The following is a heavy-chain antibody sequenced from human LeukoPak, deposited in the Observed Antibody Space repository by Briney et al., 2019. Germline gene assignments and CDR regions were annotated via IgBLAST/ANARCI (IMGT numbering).Heavy chain of an antibody. CDR3: ARDQSITMVRGVIITGRANAFDI. D-gene: IGHD3-10*01. V-gene: IGHV6-1*01. CDR1: GDSVSSNSAA. Sequence: SQTLSLTCAISGDSVSSNSAAWNWLRQSPSRGLEWLGRTYYRSKWYNDYAVSVKGLITINPDTSKNQFSMQLNSVTPEDTAVYYCARDQSITMVRGVIITGRANAFDIWGQGTMVTVSS. CDR2: TYYRSKWYN. J-gene: IGHJ3*02.